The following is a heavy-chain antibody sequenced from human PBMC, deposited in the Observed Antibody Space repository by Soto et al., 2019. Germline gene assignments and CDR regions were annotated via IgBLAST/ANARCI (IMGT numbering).Heavy chain of an antibody. V-gene: IGHV1-18*01. D-gene: IGHD3-22*01. CDR1: GYTFTSYG. CDR2: ISAYNGNT. Sequence: ASVKLSCKASGYTFTSYGISWVRQAPGQGLEWMGWISAYNGNTNYAQKLQGRVTMTTDTSTSTAYMELRSLRSDDTAVYYCARGPEYYYDSSGYQVELGGFDYWGQGTLVTVSS. CDR3: ARGPEYYYDSSGYQVELGGFDY. J-gene: IGHJ4*02.